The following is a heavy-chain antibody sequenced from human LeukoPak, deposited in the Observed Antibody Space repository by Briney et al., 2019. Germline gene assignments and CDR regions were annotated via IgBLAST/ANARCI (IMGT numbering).Heavy chain of an antibody. J-gene: IGHJ4*02. CDR3: ARVGLWFGEFSD. Sequence: GGSLRLSCAASGFTFSSYAMHWVRQAPGKGLEYVSAISSNGGSTYYANFVKGRFTISRDNSKNTLYLQMGSLRAEDMAVYYCARVGLWFGEFSDWGQGTLVTVSS. V-gene: IGHV3-64*01. D-gene: IGHD3-10*01. CDR1: GFTFSSYA. CDR2: ISSNGGST.